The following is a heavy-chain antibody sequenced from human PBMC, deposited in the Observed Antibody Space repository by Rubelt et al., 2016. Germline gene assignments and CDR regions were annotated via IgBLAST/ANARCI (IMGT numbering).Heavy chain of an antibody. D-gene: IGHD6-6*01. CDR2: VRAYHGNP. V-gene: IGHV1-18*01. Sequence: QVQRVQSGAEVKKPGASVKVSCKASGYTFTSYGISWVRQAPGQGLEWMGWVRAYHGNPNYAQKIQGRVTMTTDTSTSPAYMERRSLRSDDTAVYYCARDRIRIAARQGWYFDLWGRGTLVTVSS. CDR3: ARDRIRIAARQGWYFDL. J-gene: IGHJ2*01. CDR1: GYTFTSYG.